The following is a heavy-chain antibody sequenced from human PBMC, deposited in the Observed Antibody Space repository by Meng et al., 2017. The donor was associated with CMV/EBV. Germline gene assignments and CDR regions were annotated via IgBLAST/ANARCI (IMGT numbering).Heavy chain of an antibody. Sequence: GESLKISCAASGFTFSSYWMSWVRQAPGKGLEWVANTRQDGREKYYVDSVKGRFTVSRDNAKNSLFLQMNSLRAEDTAVYYCSRLNYGNSIEYFYHWGQGTQVTLSS. CDR3: SRLNYGNSIEYFYH. V-gene: IGHV3-7*01. CDR1: GFTFSSYW. J-gene: IGHJ4*02. CDR2: TRQDGREK. D-gene: IGHD2/OR15-2a*01.